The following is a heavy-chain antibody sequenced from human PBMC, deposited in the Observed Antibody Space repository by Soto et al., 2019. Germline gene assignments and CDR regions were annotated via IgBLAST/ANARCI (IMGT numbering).Heavy chain of an antibody. CDR1: GGSISRSSYS. CDR3: APRQGGSYNCSDP. Sequence: SETLSLTCTVSGGSISRSSYSWTWIRQPPGKGLEWIGTLYYSGNTYYNPSLKSRVTISVDTSKNQFSLKLSSVTAADTAVYYCAPRQGGSYNCSDPWGREPWSPSPQ. CDR2: LYYSGNT. V-gene: IGHV4-39*01. D-gene: IGHD2-15*01. J-gene: IGHJ5*02.